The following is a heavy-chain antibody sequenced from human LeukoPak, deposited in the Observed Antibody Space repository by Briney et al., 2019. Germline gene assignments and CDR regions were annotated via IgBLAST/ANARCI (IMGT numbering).Heavy chain of an antibody. V-gene: IGHV3-48*02. CDR3: AREGYYGAFDI. D-gene: IGHD3-10*01. J-gene: IGHJ3*02. Sequence: PGGSLRLSCAASGFTFSDYSMNWVRQAPGKGLEWVSYIGASSAIYYADSVKGRFTISRDNAKNSLSLQMNSLRDDDTAVYYCAREGYYGAFDIWGQGTMVTVSS. CDR1: GFTFSDYS. CDR2: IGASSAI.